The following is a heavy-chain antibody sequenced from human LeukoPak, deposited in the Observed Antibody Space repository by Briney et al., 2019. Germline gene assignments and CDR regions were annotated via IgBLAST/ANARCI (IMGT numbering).Heavy chain of an antibody. CDR2: IRGKADNYAT. CDR3: TQNNY. CDR1: GFTFSGSP. J-gene: IGHJ4*02. Sequence: PGGSLRLSCAASGFTFSGSPILWVRQASGRGLEWVGRIRGKADNYATAYAASVQGRCTISRDDSRNTAYLQLNSLKTEDTAVYYCTQNNYWGQGALVTVSS. V-gene: IGHV3-73*01.